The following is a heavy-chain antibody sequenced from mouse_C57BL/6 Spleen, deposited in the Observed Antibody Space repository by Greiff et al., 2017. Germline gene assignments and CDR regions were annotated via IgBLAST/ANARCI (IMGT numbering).Heavy chain of an antibody. CDR1: GYTFTDYN. CDR3: ARCDYDGDYYAMDY. CDR2: INPNNGGT. Sequence: EVQLQQSGPELVKPGASVKIPCKASGYTFTDYNMDWVKQSHGKSLEWIGDINPNNGGTSYNQKFKGKGTLTVDKSSSTAYMELRSLTSEDTAVYYCARCDYDGDYYAMDYWGQGTAVTVSS. J-gene: IGHJ4*01. V-gene: IGHV1-18*01. D-gene: IGHD2-4*01.